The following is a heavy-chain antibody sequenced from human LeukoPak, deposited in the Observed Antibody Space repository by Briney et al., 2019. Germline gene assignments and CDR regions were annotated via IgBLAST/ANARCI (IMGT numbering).Heavy chain of an antibody. CDR1: GFTFSSYS. J-gene: IGHJ4*02. D-gene: IGHD2-2*01. V-gene: IGHV3-21*01. CDR3: GGGTGPGYCSSTSCYFDY. CDR2: ISSSSSYI. Sequence: PGGSLRLSCAASGFTFSSYSMNWVRQAPGKGLEWVSSISSSSSYIYYADSVKGRFTISRDNSKNTLYLQMNSLRAEDTAVYYCGGGTGPGYCSSTSCYFDYWGQGTLVTVSS.